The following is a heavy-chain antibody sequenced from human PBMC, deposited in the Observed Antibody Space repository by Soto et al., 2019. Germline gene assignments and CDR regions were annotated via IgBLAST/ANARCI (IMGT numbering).Heavy chain of an antibody. D-gene: IGHD1-26*01. CDR1: GGSFSSYA. Sequence: QVQLVQSGAEVKKPGSSVKVSCTASGGSFSSYAISWVRQAPGQGLEWMGGIIPMFGTANYAQNFQGRVAITADKSTRTAYMELNSLRSEDTALYYCTRGWETVGTTTPFAYWGQGTLVTVSS. J-gene: IGHJ4*02. V-gene: IGHV1-69*06. CDR3: TRGWETVGTTTPFAY. CDR2: IIPMFGTA.